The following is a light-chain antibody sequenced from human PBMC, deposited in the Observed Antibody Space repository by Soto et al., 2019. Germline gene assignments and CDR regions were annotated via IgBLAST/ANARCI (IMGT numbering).Light chain of an antibody. CDR3: QQRSNWPPT. Sequence: EIVLTQSPATLSLSPGERATLSCRASQSVSSYFAWYQQKPGQAPRLLIYDASTRATGIPARFSGSGSGTDFTLTITSLEPEDFAVYYCQQRSNWPPTFGQGTKVDI. CDR1: QSVSSY. J-gene: IGKJ1*01. CDR2: DAS. V-gene: IGKV3-11*01.